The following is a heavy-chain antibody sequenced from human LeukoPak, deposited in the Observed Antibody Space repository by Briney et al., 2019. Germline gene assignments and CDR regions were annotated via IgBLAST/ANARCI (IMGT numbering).Heavy chain of an antibody. Sequence: ASVKVSCKASGYTFTGVYIHWVRQAPGQGLEWMAWINLQSGATNYAQKFRGRVTMTRDVSISTAYMEVTSLTFDDTAVYYCARGGDDSGLYFAYWGQGTLVTVSS. CDR1: GYTFTGVY. J-gene: IGHJ4*02. CDR2: INLQSGAT. CDR3: ARGGDDSGLYFAY. V-gene: IGHV1-2*02. D-gene: IGHD3-22*01.